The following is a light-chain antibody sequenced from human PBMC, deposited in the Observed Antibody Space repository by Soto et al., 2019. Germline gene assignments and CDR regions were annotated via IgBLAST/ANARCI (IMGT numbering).Light chain of an antibody. CDR1: QSISSGY. CDR3: QQYGESPWT. J-gene: IGKJ1*01. V-gene: IGKV3-20*01. CDR2: GAS. Sequence: PVERATLSCRASQSISSGYLAWYQQKPGQAPRLLIYGASSRATGIPDRFSCSGSETDFTLTISRLEPEDFAVYYCQQYGESPWTFGQGTKVDIK.